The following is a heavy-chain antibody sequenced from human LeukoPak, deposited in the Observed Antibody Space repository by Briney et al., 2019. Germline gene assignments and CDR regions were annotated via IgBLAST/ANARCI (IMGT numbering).Heavy chain of an antibody. Sequence: GGSLRLSCAASGFTFSSYARSWVRQAPGKGLEWVSRINGSGGTTYYAASVKGRFTISRNTSKNTLYLQMTSLAAEATASYCGAKDWDYYGSGSYSDYWGQGTLVTVSS. V-gene: IGHV3-23*01. CDR3: AKDWDYYGSGSYSDY. CDR1: GFTFSSYA. CDR2: INGSGGTT. D-gene: IGHD3-10*01. J-gene: IGHJ4*02.